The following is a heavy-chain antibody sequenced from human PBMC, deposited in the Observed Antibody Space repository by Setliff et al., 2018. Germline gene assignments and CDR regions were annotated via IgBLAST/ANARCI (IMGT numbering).Heavy chain of an antibody. CDR1: GGSVSNSGFF. CDR3: GRGFSRIEGWGNWFDP. V-gene: IGHV4-39*01. Sequence: SETLSLTCTVSGGSVSNSGFFWGWLRQAPGKGLEWIGNIYDRGSRTYNASLKSRLIITRDTSKNQISLKLTSVTAADTAVYYCGRGFSRIEGWGNWFDPWGQGILVTVSS. CDR2: IYDRGSR. J-gene: IGHJ5*02. D-gene: IGHD2-15*01.